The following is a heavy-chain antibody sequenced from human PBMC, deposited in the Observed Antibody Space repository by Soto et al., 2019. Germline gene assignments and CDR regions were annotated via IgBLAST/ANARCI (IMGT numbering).Heavy chain of an antibody. CDR2: ISSSGSTT. CDR1: GFTFSSYS. Sequence: LRLSCEGSGFTFSSYSMSWVRQSPGKGLQWVAYISSSGSTTYYGDSVKGRFSISRDNTKDSVFLQMNRLRDEDTSVYFCARAVAGTVYDYWGQGALVTVS. V-gene: IGHV3-48*02. D-gene: IGHD6-19*01. CDR3: ARAVAGTVYDY. J-gene: IGHJ4*02.